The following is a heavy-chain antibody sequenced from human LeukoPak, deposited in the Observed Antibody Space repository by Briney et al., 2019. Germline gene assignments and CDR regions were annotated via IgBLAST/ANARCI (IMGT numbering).Heavy chain of an antibody. D-gene: IGHD3-22*01. J-gene: IGHJ4*02. V-gene: IGHV7-4-1*02. CDR3: ARDLIGSRSSYSSGAWDY. Sequence: ASVKVSCKASGYTLTSYAMNWVRQAPGQGLEWMGWINTNTGNPTYAQGFTGRFVFSLDTSVSTAYLQISSLKAEDTAVYYCARDLIGSRSSYSSGAWDYWGQGTLVTVSS. CDR2: INTNTGNP. CDR1: GYTLTSYA.